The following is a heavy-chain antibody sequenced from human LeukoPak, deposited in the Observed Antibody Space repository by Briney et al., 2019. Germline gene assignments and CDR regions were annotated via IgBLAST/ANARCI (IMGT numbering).Heavy chain of an antibody. D-gene: IGHD1-26*01. Sequence: PGGSLRLSCAASGFTFSNAWMSWVRQAPGKGLEWIGRIPRKSESGTTGYAAPVKGRFSISRDDSKNTLYLQMNSLETDDSAVYYCTTYIVGATIPGEYWGQGTLVTVSS. CDR3: TTYIVGATIPGEY. CDR2: IPRKSESGTT. V-gene: IGHV3-15*01. J-gene: IGHJ4*02. CDR1: GFTFSNAW.